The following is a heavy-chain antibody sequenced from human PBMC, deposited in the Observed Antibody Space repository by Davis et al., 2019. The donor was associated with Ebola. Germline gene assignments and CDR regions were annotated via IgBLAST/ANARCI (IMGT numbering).Heavy chain of an antibody. D-gene: IGHD6-6*01. V-gene: IGHV3-7*01. CDR2: IKQEGSEK. CDR1: RFTFSSYS. Sequence: GESLKISCAASRFTFSSYSMSWVRQAPGKGLEWVANIKQEGSEKYYVDPVKGRFTISRDNVKNSLYLQMNTLRAEDTAVYYCARVSTSSGNFYYYMDVWGKGTTVTVSS. CDR3: ARVSTSSGNFYYYMDV. J-gene: IGHJ6*03.